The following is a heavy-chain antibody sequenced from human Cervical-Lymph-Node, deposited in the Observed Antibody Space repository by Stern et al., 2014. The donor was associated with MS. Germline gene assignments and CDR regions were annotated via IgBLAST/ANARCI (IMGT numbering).Heavy chain of an antibody. CDR2: MCPSGGTT. Sequence: QVQLVQSGAEVKKPGASVRISCKASGYTFTSNYIHWVRQAPGQGHEHMGVMCPSGGTTIHAQRFRDRLTMTRDTSTSTVYMELSSLRSEDTAVYYCAREGGRVSYKFDYWGQGTLVTVSS. V-gene: IGHV1-46*01. J-gene: IGHJ4*02. CDR3: AREGGRVSYKFDY. CDR1: GYTFTSNY. D-gene: IGHD1-14*01.